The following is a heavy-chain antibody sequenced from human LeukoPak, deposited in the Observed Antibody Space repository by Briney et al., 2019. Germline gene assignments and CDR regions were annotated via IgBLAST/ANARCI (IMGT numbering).Heavy chain of an antibody. CDR1: GGSISSYY. CDR3: ARYSYGPRFSFDY. V-gene: IGHV4-59*01. CDR2: IYYSGST. Sequence: PSETLSLTCTVSGGSISSYYWSWIRQPPGKGLEWIGYIYYSGSTNYNPSLKSRVTLSVDTSKNQFSLKLSSVTAADTAVYYCARYSYGPRFSFDYWGQGTLVTVSS. J-gene: IGHJ4*02. D-gene: IGHD5-18*01.